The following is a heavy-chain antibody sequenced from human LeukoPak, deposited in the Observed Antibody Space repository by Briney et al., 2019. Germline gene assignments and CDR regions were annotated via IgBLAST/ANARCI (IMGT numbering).Heavy chain of an antibody. V-gene: IGHV3-53*01. CDR2: IYSGGST. CDR3: AGGTSTMILGY. CDR1: GFTVSSNY. Sequence: GGSLRLSCAASGFTVSSNYMSWVRQAPGKGLEWVSVIYSGGSTYYADSVKGRFTISRDNSKNTLYLQMNSLRAGDTAVYYCAGGTSTMILGYWGQGTLVTVSS. J-gene: IGHJ4*02. D-gene: IGHD3-22*01.